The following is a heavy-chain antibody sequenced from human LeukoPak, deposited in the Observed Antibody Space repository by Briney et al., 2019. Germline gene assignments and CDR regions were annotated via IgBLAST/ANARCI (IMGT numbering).Heavy chain of an antibody. V-gene: IGHV3-48*03. J-gene: IGHJ4*02. CDR1: GFTFSSYE. CDR3: ARMREIAATGISGGDY. Sequence: GGSLRLSCVASGFTFSSYEMNWVRQAPGKGLECVSYISSSGSTIYYADSVKGRFTISRDNAKNSLYLQMNSLRAEDTAVYYCARMREIAATGISGGDYWGQGTLVTVSS. D-gene: IGHD6-13*01. CDR2: ISSSGSTI.